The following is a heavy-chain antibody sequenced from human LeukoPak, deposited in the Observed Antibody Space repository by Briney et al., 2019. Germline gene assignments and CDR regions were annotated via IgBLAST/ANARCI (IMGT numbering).Heavy chain of an antibody. Sequence: QPGRSLRLSCAASGFTFSSYGMPWVRQAPGKGLEWVAVISYDGSNKYYADSVKGRFTISRDNSKNTLYLQMNSLRAEDTAVYYCAKARRVGSSGSTYYFDYWGQGTLVTVSS. D-gene: IGHD3-22*01. J-gene: IGHJ4*02. CDR2: ISYDGSNK. CDR3: AKARRVGSSGSTYYFDY. CDR1: GFTFSSYG. V-gene: IGHV3-30*18.